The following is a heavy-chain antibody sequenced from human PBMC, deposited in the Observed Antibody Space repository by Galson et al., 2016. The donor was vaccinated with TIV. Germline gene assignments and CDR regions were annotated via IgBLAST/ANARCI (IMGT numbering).Heavy chain of an antibody. CDR2: FDPEQHKK. J-gene: IGHJ4*02. CDR1: GDSLSDLS. CDR3: ASVAWFPGLSLDN. V-gene: IGHV1-24*01. Sequence: SVKVSCKVSGDSLSDLSMHWARQAPGKGLEWMAGFDPEQHKKIYAQKLEGRVTLTDDTPTDTAFLELSSLSFEDTAVYYCASVAWFPGLSLDNWGQGTLVIVSS. D-gene: IGHD2/OR15-2a*01.